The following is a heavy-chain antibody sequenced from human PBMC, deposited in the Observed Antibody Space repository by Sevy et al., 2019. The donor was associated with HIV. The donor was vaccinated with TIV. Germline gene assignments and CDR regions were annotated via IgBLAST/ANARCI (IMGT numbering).Heavy chain of an antibody. J-gene: IGHJ6*02. Sequence: GGSLRLSCAASGFTFSSYGMHWVRQAPGKGLEWVAVIWYDGSNKYYADSVKGRFTISRDNAKNTLYLQMNSLRAEDTAVYYCARRNGYCSGCSYYYYYYGMDVWGQGTTVTVSS. CDR2: IWYDGSNK. V-gene: IGHV3-33*01. D-gene: IGHD2-15*01. CDR1: GFTFSSYG. CDR3: ARRNGYCSGCSYYYYYYGMDV.